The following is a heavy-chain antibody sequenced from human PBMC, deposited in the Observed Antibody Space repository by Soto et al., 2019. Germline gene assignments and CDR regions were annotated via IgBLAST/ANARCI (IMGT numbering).Heavy chain of an antibody. CDR2: ISANGNTV. V-gene: IGHV3-48*03. J-gene: IGHJ4*02. Sequence: EVQLVESGGDFVQPGGSLRLSCAASGLTFSSHEMNWLRQAPGKGLEWISYISANGNTVSYADSVKGRFTMSRDNVKKSLYLQMSRLRADDTAVYYCARGWWYYFDDWGQGTLVTVSS. D-gene: IGHD2-15*01. CDR1: GLTFSSHE. CDR3: ARGWWYYFDD.